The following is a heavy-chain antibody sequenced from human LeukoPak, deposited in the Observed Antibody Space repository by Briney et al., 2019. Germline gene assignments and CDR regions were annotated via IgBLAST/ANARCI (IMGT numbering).Heavy chain of an antibody. Sequence: PGGSLRLSCAASGFTFSSYSMNWVRQAPGKGLEWVSSISSSSSYIYYADSVKGRFTISRDNAKNTLFLQMNSLRAEDTAVYYCARDFLWGSGSRWGQGTLVTVSS. CDR2: ISSSSSYI. V-gene: IGHV3-21*01. CDR1: GFTFSSYS. CDR3: ARDFLWGSGSR. D-gene: IGHD3-10*01. J-gene: IGHJ4*02.